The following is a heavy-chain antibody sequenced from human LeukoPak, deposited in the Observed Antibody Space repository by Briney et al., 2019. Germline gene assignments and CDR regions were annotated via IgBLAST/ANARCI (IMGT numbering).Heavy chain of an antibody. J-gene: IGHJ4*02. CDR3: ARDRSGSYSYYFDY. CDR2: ISSRSGYI. Sequence: PGGSLRLSCAASGFTFSDYSMNWVRQAPGKGLEWVSSISSRSGYIHYTDSVKGRFNISRDNAENSLYLQMNNLRADDTAVYYCARDRSGSYSYYFDYWGQGTLVTVSS. V-gene: IGHV3-21*01. D-gene: IGHD1-26*01. CDR1: GFTFSDYS.